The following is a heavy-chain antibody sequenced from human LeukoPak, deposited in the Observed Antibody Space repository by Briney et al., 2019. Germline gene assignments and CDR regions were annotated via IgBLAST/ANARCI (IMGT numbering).Heavy chain of an antibody. Sequence: GGSLRLSCAASGFTFSSYAMHWVRQAPGKGLEGVADISYDGSNKYYADSVKGRFTISRDKSKNTLYLQMNSLRAEDTAVYYCARLFYYYDSSGYAQRGDFDYWGQGTLVTVSS. D-gene: IGHD3-22*01. CDR3: ARLFYYYDSSGYAQRGDFDY. CDR1: GFTFSSYA. J-gene: IGHJ4*02. CDR2: ISYDGSNK. V-gene: IGHV3-30*04.